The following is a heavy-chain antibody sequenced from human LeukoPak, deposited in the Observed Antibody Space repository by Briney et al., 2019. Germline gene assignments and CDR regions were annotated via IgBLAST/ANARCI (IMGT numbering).Heavy chain of an antibody. D-gene: IGHD3-10*01. CDR1: GGSISSYY. J-gene: IGHJ4*02. Sequence: PSETLSLTCTVSGGSISSYYWSWIRQPPGKGLEWIGYIYYSGSTNYNPSLKSRVTISVDTSKNQFSLKLSSVTAADTAVYYCASLDYYGSGGAYWGQGTLVTVSS. CDR3: ASLDYYGSGGAY. CDR2: IYYSGST. V-gene: IGHV4-59*01.